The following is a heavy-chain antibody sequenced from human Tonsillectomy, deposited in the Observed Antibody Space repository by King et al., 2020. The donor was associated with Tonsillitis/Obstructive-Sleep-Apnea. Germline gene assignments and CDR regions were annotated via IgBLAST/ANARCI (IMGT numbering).Heavy chain of an antibody. V-gene: IGHV3-33*01. Sequence: VQLVESGGGVVQPGRSLRLSCAAPGFTFSTYGMHWVRQAPGKGLEWVTVIWYDGSNKDSADSVKGRFTISRDNSKNTLYLQMDRLRAEETAVYYCARSYKLVRAAVATAIDYWGQGTLVTVSS. D-gene: IGHD2-2*02. CDR2: IWYDGSNK. CDR1: GFTFSTYG. J-gene: IGHJ4*02. CDR3: ARSYKLVRAAVATAIDY.